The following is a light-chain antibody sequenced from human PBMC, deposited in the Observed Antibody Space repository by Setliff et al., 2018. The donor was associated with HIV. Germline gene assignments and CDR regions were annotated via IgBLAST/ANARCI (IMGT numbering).Light chain of an antibody. CDR2: DVD. Sequence: QSVLTQPPSVSGFPGQSITISCTGASSDVGRYDYVSWYQQRPGRAPTLMIYDVDRRTSGVPDRFSASKSGNTASLTISGLQIDDEADYYCCSYAGNYNYIFGSGTKVTV. J-gene: IGLJ1*01. CDR3: CSYAGNYNYI. V-gene: IGLV2-11*01. CDR1: SSDVGRYDY.